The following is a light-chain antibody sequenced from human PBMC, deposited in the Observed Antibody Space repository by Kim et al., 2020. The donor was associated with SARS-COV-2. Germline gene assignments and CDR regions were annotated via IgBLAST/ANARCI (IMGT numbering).Light chain of an antibody. CDR2: KAS. V-gene: IGKV1-5*03. Sequence: RAATVGDSVTITGRGSQKINKGLAWYRLRPGRAPKRLIYKASNLERGVPSRCSGSGSGTEFTLTIYSLQPDDFATYYCQQYDTYHTFGQGTKLEI. J-gene: IGKJ2*01. CDR1: QKINKG. CDR3: QQYDTYHT.